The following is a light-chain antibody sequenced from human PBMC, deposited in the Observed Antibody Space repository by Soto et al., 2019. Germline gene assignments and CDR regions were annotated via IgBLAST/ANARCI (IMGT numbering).Light chain of an antibody. J-gene: IGKJ5*01. CDR2: DAS. CDR3: QQYENIPT. Sequence: DIQMTQSPSCLSASVEDRFAITCQASQNIKNYLNWYQQTPGRAPXXLIYDASNLEAGVPSRFRGSGSGTDFTFTISRLKPEDIATYYCQQYENIPTFGQGTRLEIK. V-gene: IGKV1-33*01. CDR1: QNIKNY.